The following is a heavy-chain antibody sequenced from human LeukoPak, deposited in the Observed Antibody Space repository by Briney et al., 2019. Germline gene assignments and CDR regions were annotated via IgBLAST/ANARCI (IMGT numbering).Heavy chain of an antibody. V-gene: IGHV3-48*04. CDR3: AELGITMIGGV. CDR2: ISSSGSTI. Sequence: PGGSLRLSCAASGFTFRSYSMSWVRQAPGKGLEWVSYISSSGSTIYYADSVKGRFTISRDNAKNSLYLQMNSLRAEDTAVYYCAELGITMIGGVWGKGTTVTISS. CDR1: GFTFRSYS. D-gene: IGHD3-10*02. J-gene: IGHJ6*04.